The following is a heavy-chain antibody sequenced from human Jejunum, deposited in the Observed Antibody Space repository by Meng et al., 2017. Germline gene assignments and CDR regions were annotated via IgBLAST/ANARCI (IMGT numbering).Heavy chain of an antibody. Sequence: VQGLGSGGGWVLPGGSRRLSCVASGFTFSSYFMSWVRQGPGKGLGWVSGIGGSGRGTHYADSVKGRFTISRDNSKNTLYLQMSSLRGDDTGVYYCASDCSGGSCGWGQGTLVTVSS. J-gene: IGHJ4*02. CDR2: IGGSGRGT. V-gene: IGHV3-23*01. D-gene: IGHD2-15*01. CDR1: GFTFSSYF. CDR3: ASDCSGGSCG.